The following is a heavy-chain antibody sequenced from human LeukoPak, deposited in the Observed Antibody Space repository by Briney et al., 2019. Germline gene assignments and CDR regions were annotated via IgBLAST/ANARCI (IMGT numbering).Heavy chain of an antibody. CDR2: ISSSSSYI. CDR1: GFTFSSYS. CDR3: AKYSSGWYWFDY. D-gene: IGHD6-19*01. V-gene: IGHV3-21*01. Sequence: GGSLRLSCAASGFTFSSYSMNWVRRAPGKGLEWVSSISSSSSYIYYADSVKGRFTISRDNAKNSLYLQMNSLRAEDTAVYYCAKYSSGWYWFDYWGQGTLVTVSS. J-gene: IGHJ4*02.